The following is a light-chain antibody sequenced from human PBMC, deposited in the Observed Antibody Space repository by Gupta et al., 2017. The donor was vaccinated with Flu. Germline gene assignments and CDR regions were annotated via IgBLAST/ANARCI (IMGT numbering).Light chain of an antibody. Sequence: QSALTQSASVSGAPGPSITISCTGTSSDVGGYNNVSWYQQHPGKAPKLMIYEVNNRPSGVSNRFSGSKSDNTASLTISGLQAEDEADYYCSSYTSSNTLYVFGTGTKVTVL. CDR1: SSDVGGYNN. J-gene: IGLJ1*01. CDR3: SSYTSSNTLYV. CDR2: EVN. V-gene: IGLV2-14*01.